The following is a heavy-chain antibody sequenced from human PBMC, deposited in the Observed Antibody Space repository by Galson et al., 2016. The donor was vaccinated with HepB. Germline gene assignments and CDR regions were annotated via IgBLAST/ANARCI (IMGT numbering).Heavy chain of an antibody. CDR1: GGSISSDGYF. CDR3: ARTVGVVMSYFDC. V-gene: IGHV4-31*03. Sequence: TLSLTCTISGGSISSDGYFWSWIRQHPGKGLEWIGYIYYSGSTYYNSSLKSRVTISIDTSKNQFSLKLSSVTAADTAVYYLARTVGVVMSYFDCWGQGTLVTGTS. J-gene: IGHJ4*02. D-gene: IGHD3-3*01. CDR2: IYYSGST.